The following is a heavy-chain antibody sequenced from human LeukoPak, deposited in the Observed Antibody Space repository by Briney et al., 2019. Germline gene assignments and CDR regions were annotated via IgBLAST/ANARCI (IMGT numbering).Heavy chain of an antibody. CDR2: VDHTGST. J-gene: IGHJ6*03. D-gene: IGHD4-11*01. V-gene: IGHV4-59*01. CDR3: ARGRVSSSTWYSTYYYFFYMDF. CDR1: GGSINSYY. Sequence: SETLSLTCTVSGGSINSYYWTWIRQPPGKGLEWIGYVDHTGSTKFNPSLNGRVSISRDTSNNFFSLRLRSVTAADTAVYFCARGRVSSSTWYSTYYYFFYMDFWGKGTTVTVSS.